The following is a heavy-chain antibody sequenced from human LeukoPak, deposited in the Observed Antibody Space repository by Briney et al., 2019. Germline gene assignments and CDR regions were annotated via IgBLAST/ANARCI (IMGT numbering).Heavy chain of an antibody. D-gene: IGHD1-26*01. CDR2: ISYDGSNK. V-gene: IGHV3-30*18. CDR1: GFTFSSYW. J-gene: IGHJ3*02. Sequence: GGSLRLSCAASGFTFSSYWMSWVRQAPGKGLEWVAVISYDGSNKYYADSVKGRFTISRDNSKNTLYLQMNSLRAEDTAVYYCAKSSVGATGYAFDIWGQGTMVTVSS. CDR3: AKSSVGATGYAFDI.